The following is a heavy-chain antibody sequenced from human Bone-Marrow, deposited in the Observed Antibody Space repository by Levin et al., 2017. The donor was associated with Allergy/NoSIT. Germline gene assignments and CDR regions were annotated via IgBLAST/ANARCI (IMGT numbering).Heavy chain of an antibody. Sequence: SETLSLTCSVSGGSISTTGYYWGWIRQAPGTGLEWIGNIYYTGSTYYNPSLESRVTISVDTSKNQFSLKLSSVTAADTAMYYCAKEGAVAANWFDPWGQGTLVAVSS. CDR1: GGSISTTGYY. V-gene: IGHV4-39*07. CDR3: AKEGAVAANWFDP. J-gene: IGHJ5*02. D-gene: IGHD6-19*01. CDR2: IYYTGST.